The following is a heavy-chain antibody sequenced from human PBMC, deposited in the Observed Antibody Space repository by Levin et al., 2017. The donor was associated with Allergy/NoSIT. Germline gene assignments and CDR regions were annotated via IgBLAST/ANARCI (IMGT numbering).Heavy chain of an antibody. J-gene: IGHJ3*02. CDR3: AKDFRVDYSGSGDAFDI. CDR1: GFTFSSYA. V-gene: IGHV3-23*01. CDR2: ISGSDGNT. D-gene: IGHD3-10*01. Sequence: GGSLRLSCAASGFTFSSYAMSWVRQAPGKGLEWVSAISGSDGNTYYADSVKGRFTISRDNAKNTLYLQMNSLRAEDTAVYYCAKDFRVDYSGSGDAFDIWGPGTMVTVSS.